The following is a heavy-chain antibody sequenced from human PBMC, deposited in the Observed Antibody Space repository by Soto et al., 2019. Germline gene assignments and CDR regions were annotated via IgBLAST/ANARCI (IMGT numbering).Heavy chain of an antibody. CDR1: GGSFSGYY. Sequence: ASETLSLTCAVYGGSFSGYYWTWIRQPPGTGLEWIGEINHSGSTNYNPSLKSRVTISVDTSKNEFSLRLSSVTAADTAVYYCARLNGYCVSTNCHGYYGMDVWGQGTTVTVSS. V-gene: IGHV4-34*01. CDR2: INHSGST. J-gene: IGHJ6*02. D-gene: IGHD2-2*03. CDR3: ARLNGYCVSTNCHGYYGMDV.